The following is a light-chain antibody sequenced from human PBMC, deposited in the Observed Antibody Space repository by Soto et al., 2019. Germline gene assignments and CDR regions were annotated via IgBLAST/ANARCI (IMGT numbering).Light chain of an antibody. CDR3: QQYGGSPRT. J-gene: IGKJ1*01. V-gene: IGKV3-20*01. CDR1: QSVSSSY. CDR2: GAS. Sequence: EIVLTQSPGTLSLSPGERATLSGMASQSVSSSYLAWYQQKPGQAPRLLIYGASSRATGIPDRFSGSGSGTDFTLTISRLEPEDFAVYYCQQYGGSPRTFGQGTKVDIK.